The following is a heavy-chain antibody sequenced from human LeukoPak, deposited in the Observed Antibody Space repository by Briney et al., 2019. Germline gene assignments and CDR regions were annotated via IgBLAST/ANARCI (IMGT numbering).Heavy chain of an antibody. J-gene: IGHJ4*02. CDR2: IYSAGDT. V-gene: IGHV3-66*01. D-gene: IGHD3-22*01. CDR3: AKTDSSGYYYDY. CDR1: GGSFSGYY. Sequence: ETLSLTCAVYGGSFSGYYWSWVRQAPGKGLEWVSIIYSAGDTFYADSVKGRFTVSRDNSQNTVYLQMNSLRAEDTAVFYCAKTDSSGYYYDYWGQGTLVTVSS.